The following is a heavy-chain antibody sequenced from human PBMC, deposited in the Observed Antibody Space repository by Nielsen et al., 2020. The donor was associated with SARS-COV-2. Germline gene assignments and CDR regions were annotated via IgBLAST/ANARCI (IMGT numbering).Heavy chain of an antibody. J-gene: IGHJ6*02. Sequence: SLKISCAASGFTFDDYAMHWVRQAPGKGLEWVSCISSSSSYKYSADSMKGRFTISRDNAKNSLYLQMNSLRAEDTALYYCAKDMSVAVDTVYYYYGMDVWGQGTTVTVSS. CDR1: GFTFDDYA. CDR2: ISSSSSYK. V-gene: IGHV3-9*01. CDR3: AKDMSVAVDTVYYYYGMDV. D-gene: IGHD6-19*01.